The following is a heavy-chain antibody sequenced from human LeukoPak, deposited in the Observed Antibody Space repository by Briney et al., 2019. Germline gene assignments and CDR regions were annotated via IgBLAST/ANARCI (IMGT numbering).Heavy chain of an antibody. CDR1: GFTVSSNY. Sequence: TGGSLRLSWAASGFTVSSNYMSWVRKAPGKGLEWVSVIYSGGSTYYADSVKGRFTISRDNSKNTLYLQMNSLRAEDTAVYYCARDQGRLSYYFDYWGQGTLVTVSS. J-gene: IGHJ4*02. CDR3: ARDQGRLSYYFDY. V-gene: IGHV3-53*01. CDR2: IYSGGST. D-gene: IGHD2/OR15-2a*01.